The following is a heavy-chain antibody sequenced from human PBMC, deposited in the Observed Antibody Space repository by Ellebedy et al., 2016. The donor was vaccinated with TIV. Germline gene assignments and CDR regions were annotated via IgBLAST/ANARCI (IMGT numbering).Heavy chain of an antibody. D-gene: IGHD1-26*01. CDR2: ISFDGKRI. V-gene: IGHV3-30*18. CDR1: GFTFNRYV. Sequence: GGSLRLXXVASGFTFNRYVFHWVRQAPGKGLEWVANISFDGKRIAFAASVKGRFTISRENSMNTVYLQMNSLRGEDTAQYYCAKDHEWAGFMAVDYGMDGWGQGTTVTVSS. J-gene: IGHJ6*02. CDR3: AKDHEWAGFMAVDYGMDG.